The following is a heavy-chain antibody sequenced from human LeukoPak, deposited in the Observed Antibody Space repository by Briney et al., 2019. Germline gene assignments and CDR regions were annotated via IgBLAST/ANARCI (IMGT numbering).Heavy chain of an antibody. CDR2: IIPIFGTA. J-gene: IGHJ4*02. CDR1: GGTFSSYA. D-gene: IGHD3-10*01. CDR3: ALGYYYGSGSFDY. V-gene: IGHV1-69*05. Sequence: GASMKVSCKASGGTFSSYAISWVRQAPGQGLEWMGRIIPIFGTANYAQKFQGRVTITTDESTSTAYMELSSLRSEDTAVYYCALGYYYGSGSFDYWSQGTLVTVSS.